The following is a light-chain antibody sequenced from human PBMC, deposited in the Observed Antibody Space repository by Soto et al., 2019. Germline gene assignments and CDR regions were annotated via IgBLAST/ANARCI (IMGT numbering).Light chain of an antibody. CDR3: QQYNNWPQT. Sequence: ENVLTQSPGTLSLSPGERATLSCRASQSVGANYLAWFQQKPGQAPRLLIYGASSRATGIPARFSGSGSGTEFTLTISTLQSEDLAVYYCQQYNNWPQTFGQGTKVEIK. CDR1: QSVGAN. V-gene: IGKV3-15*01. CDR2: GAS. J-gene: IGKJ1*01.